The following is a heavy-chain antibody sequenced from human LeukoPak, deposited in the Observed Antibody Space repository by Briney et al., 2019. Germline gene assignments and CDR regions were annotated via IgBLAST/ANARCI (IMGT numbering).Heavy chain of an antibody. CDR1: GGSISSSSYY. Sequence: PSETLSLTCTVSGGSISSSSYYWGWIRQPPGKGLEWIGSIYYSGSTYYNPSLKSRVTISVDTSKNQFSLKLSSVTAADTAVYYCARDRYYYDSSGYRIFDYWGQGTLVTVSS. D-gene: IGHD3-22*01. CDR3: ARDRYYYDSSGYRIFDY. V-gene: IGHV4-39*07. CDR2: IYYSGST. J-gene: IGHJ4*02.